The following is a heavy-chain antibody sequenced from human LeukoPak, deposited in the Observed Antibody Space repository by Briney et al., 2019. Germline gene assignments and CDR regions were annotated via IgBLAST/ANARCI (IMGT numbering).Heavy chain of an antibody. CDR1: GFTFSNSA. V-gene: IGHV3-23*01. CDR2: ISGSGGST. CDR3: ARVEITVTPTFDY. D-gene: IGHD4-17*01. Sequence: GGSLRLSCAASGFTFSNSAMSWVRQAPGKGLEWVSAISGSGGSTYYADSVKGRFTISRDNAKNSLYLQMNSLRAEDTAVYYCARVEITVTPTFDYWGQGTLVTVSS. J-gene: IGHJ4*02.